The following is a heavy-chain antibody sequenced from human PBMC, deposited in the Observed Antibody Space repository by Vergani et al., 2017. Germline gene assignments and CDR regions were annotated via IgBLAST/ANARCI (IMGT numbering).Heavy chain of an antibody. CDR2: INHSGST. J-gene: IGHJ4*02. V-gene: IGHV4-34*08. CDR3: AVGYYDSSFDY. CDR1: GITFKNAW. Sequence: VQVVESGGGLIKPGGSLRLSCVVSGITFKNAWINWVRQAPGKGLEWIGEINHSGSTNYNPSLKSRVTISVDTSKNQFSLKLSSVTAADTAVYYCAVGYYDSSFDYWGQGTLVTVSS. D-gene: IGHD3-22*01.